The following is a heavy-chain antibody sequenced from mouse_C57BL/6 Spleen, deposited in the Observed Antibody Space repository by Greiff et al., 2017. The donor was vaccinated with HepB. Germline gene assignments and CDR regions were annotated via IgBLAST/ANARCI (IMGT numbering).Heavy chain of an antibody. D-gene: IGHD1-1*01. J-gene: IGHJ2*01. Sequence: EVMLVESGGGLVKPGGSLKLSCAASGFTFSSYAMSWVRQTPEKRLEWVATISDGGSYTYYPDNVKGRFTISRDNAKNNLYLQMSHLKSEDTAMYYCARDPYYYGSSAYYFDYWGQGTTLTVSS. CDR1: GFTFSSYA. CDR3: ARDPYYYGSSAYYFDY. CDR2: ISDGGSYT. V-gene: IGHV5-4*01.